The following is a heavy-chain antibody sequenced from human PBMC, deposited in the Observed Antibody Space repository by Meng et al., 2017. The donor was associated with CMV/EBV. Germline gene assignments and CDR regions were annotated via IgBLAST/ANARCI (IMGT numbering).Heavy chain of an antibody. Sequence: GESLKISCAASGFTFSSYSMNWVRQAPGKGLEWVSSISSSSSYIYYADSVKGRFTISRDNAKNSLYLQMNSLRAEDTAVYYCARDDHVLWFGESGYYYGMDVWGQGTTVTV. CDR3: ARDDHVLWFGESGYYYGMDV. CDR2: ISSSSSYI. V-gene: IGHV3-21*01. CDR1: GFTFSSYS. D-gene: IGHD3-10*01. J-gene: IGHJ6*02.